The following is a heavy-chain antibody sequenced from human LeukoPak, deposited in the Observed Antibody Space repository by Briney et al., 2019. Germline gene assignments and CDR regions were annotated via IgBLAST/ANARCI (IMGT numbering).Heavy chain of an antibody. CDR1: TGSLSSYY. J-gene: IGHJ6*03. Sequence: SETLSLTCTVSTGSLSSYYWSWIRQPPRKGLEWNGYIYYSGSTNYNPSLKSRVTISVDTSKNQFSLKLSSVTAADTAVYYCARRMDYYYYMDVWGKGTTVTVSS. CDR2: IYYSGST. CDR3: ARRMDYYYYMDV. V-gene: IGHV4-59*08.